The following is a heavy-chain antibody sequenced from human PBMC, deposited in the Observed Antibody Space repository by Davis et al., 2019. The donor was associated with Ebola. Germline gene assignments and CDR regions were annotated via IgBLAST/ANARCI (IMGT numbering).Heavy chain of an antibody. V-gene: IGHV1-18*01. Sequence: GSVKVSCKASGYTFTSYGISWVRQAPGHGLEWMGWISAHNGNTIYAPSVQGRVTMTTDTSTSTAYMDLRSLRSDDTAMYYCAREPTTLYSMDVWGQGTTVTVSS. CDR2: ISAHNGNT. CDR3: AREPTTLYSMDV. CDR1: GYTFTSYG. J-gene: IGHJ6*02. D-gene: IGHD4-11*01.